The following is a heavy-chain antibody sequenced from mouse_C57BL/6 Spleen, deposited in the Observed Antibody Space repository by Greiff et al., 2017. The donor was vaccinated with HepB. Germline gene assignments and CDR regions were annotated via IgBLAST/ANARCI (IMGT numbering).Heavy chain of an antibody. CDR1: GYSITSGYY. CDR2: ISYDGSN. D-gene: IGHD2-4*01. Sequence: VQLKQSGPGLVKPSQSLSLTCSVTGYSITSGYYWNWIRQFPGNKLEWMGYISYDGSNNYNPSLKNRISITRDTSKNQFFLKLNSVTTEYTATYYCARYDYGYAMDYWGQGTSVTVSS. CDR3: ARYDYGYAMDY. V-gene: IGHV3-6*01. J-gene: IGHJ4*01.